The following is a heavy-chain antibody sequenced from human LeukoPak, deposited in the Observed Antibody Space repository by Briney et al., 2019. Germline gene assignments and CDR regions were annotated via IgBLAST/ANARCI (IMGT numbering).Heavy chain of an antibody. CDR3: AKEGYAYGSGSYYNYFDY. CDR1: GFTFSSYA. J-gene: IGHJ4*02. V-gene: IGHV3-23*01. D-gene: IGHD3-10*01. Sequence: GGSLRLSCAASGFTFSSYAMSWVRQAPGKGLEWVSAISGSGGSTYYADPVKGRFTISRDNSKNTLYLQMNSLRAEDTAVYYCAKEGYAYGSGSYYNYFDYWGQGTLVTVSS. CDR2: ISGSGGST.